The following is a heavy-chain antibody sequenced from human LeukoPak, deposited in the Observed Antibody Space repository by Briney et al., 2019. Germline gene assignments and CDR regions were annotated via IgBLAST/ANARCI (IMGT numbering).Heavy chain of an antibody. Sequence: SGGSLRLSCAASGFTFSSYAMHWVRQAPGKGLEWVAVISYDGSNKFYADSVKGRFTFSRDNSKNTLYLQMNSLRAEDTALYYCARDCCGSSHFYYYYMDVWGKGTTVTVSS. CDR3: ARDCCGSSHFYYYYMDV. V-gene: IGHV3-30*04. CDR2: ISYDGSNK. J-gene: IGHJ6*03. CDR1: GFTFSSYA. D-gene: IGHD6-13*01.